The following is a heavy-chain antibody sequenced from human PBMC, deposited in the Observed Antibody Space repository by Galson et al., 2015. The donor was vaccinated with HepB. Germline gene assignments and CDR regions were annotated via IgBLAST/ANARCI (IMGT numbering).Heavy chain of an antibody. D-gene: IGHD6-6*01. CDR3: PKGAYMSSYSLYGMAA. Sequence: SLRLSCAASGFRFNIYDMSWVRQAPGKGLEGVSGITNRGGRRYYAEPGKGRFTISRDNSKNPVFLQMGSLRAEDTAIYYCPKGAYMSSYSLYGMAAWGQGTTVIVSS. J-gene: IGHJ6*02. CDR2: ITNRGGRR. V-gene: IGHV3-23*01. CDR1: GFRFNIYD.